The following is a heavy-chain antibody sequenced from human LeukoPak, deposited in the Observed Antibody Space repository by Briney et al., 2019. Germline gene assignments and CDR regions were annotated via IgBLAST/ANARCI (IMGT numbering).Heavy chain of an antibody. CDR2: IIPIFGTA. J-gene: IGHJ5*02. CDR1: GGTFSSYA. V-gene: IGHV1-69*05. D-gene: IGHD2-2*01. CDR3: ARVPCTSASCLNWFDP. Sequence: VASVKVSCKASGGTFSSYAISWVRQAPGQGLEWMGGIIPIFGTANYAQKFQGRVTITTDESTSTAYMELSSLRSEDTAVYYCARVPCTSASCLNWFDPWGQGTLVTVSS.